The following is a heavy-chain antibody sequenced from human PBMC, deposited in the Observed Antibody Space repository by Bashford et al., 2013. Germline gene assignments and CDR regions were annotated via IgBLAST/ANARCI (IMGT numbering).Heavy chain of an antibody. Sequence: GGSRRDSPVQLWIHPSSYAMSWVRQAPGKGLEWVSVMSGSGDSTDYADSVKGRFTVSRDISKNTLFLQMNSLRVEDTGVYYCAKCYYGSGTYFLFDYWGQGTLVTVSS. CDR2: MSGSGDST. J-gene: IGHJ4*02. CDR1: IHPSSYA. D-gene: IGHD3-10*01. V-gene: IGHV3-23*01. CDR3: AKCYYGSGTYFLFDY.